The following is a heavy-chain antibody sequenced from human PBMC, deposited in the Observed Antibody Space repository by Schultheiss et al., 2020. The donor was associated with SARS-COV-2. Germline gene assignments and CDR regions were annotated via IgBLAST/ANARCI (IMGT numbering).Heavy chain of an antibody. D-gene: IGHD6-19*01. J-gene: IGHJ4*02. CDR1: GGSISSGGYY. V-gene: IGHV4-61*08. CDR2: IYYSGST. Sequence: SETLSLTCTVSGGSISSGGYYWSWIRQPPGKGLEWIGYIYYSGSTNYNPSLKSRVTISVDTSKNQFSLKLSSVTAADTAVYYCARDFTAVAAHFDYWGQGTLVTVSS. CDR3: ARDFTAVAAHFDY.